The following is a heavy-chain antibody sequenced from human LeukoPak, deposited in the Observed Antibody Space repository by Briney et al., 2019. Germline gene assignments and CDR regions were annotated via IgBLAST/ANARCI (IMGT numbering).Heavy chain of an antibody. V-gene: IGHV4-39*01. D-gene: IGHD2-2*02. J-gene: IGHJ5*02. CDR2: IYHSGST. CDR1: GGSISSSSYY. Sequence: SETLSLTCTVSGGSISSSSYYWGWIRQPPGKGMEWIGSIYHSGSTYYNPSLKSRVTISVDTSKNQFSLKLSSVTAADTAVYYCARPLAPYCSSTSCYMGSGFDPWGQGTLVTVSS. CDR3: ARPLAPYCSSTSCYMGSGFDP.